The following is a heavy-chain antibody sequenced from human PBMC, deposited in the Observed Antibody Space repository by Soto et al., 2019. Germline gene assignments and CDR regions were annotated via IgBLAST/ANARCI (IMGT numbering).Heavy chain of an antibody. J-gene: IGHJ6*02. Sequence: GGSLRLSCAASGFTFSSYAMGWVRQAPGKGLEWVSAISGSGGSTYYADSVKGRFTISRDNSKNTLYLQMNSLRAEDTAVYYCAKSETTSYPNYYYYYGMDVWGQGTTVTVSS. CDR2: ISGSGGST. D-gene: IGHD1-1*01. V-gene: IGHV3-23*01. CDR3: AKSETTSYPNYYYYYGMDV. CDR1: GFTFSSYA.